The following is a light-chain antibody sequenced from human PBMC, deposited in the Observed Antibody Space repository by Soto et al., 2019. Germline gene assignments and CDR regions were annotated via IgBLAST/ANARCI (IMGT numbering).Light chain of an antibody. CDR3: QQRSNWPPT. V-gene: IGKV3-11*01. Sequence: EIVLTQSPATLSLSPGERATLSCRASQSVSSYLAWYQQKPGQAPRLLIYDASNRATGIPARFSGSGSGTEFTLTISSLEPEDSAVYYCQQRSNWPPTFGQGTKLEIK. CDR1: QSVSSY. CDR2: DAS. J-gene: IGKJ2*01.